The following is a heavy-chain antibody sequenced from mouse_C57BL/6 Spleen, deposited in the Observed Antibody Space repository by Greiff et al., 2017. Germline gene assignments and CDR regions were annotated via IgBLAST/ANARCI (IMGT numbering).Heavy chain of an antibody. CDR1: GYSFTDYN. D-gene: IGHD1-1*01. V-gene: IGHV1-39*01. CDR2: INPNYGTT. Sequence: EVKLVESGPELVKPGASVKISCKASGYSFTDYNMNWVKQSNGKSLEWIGVINPNYGTTSYNQKFKGKATLTVDQSSSTAYMQLNSLTSEDSAVYYCARAYGSSPYYFDDWGQGTTRTVSS. CDR3: ARAYGSSPYYFDD. J-gene: IGHJ2*01.